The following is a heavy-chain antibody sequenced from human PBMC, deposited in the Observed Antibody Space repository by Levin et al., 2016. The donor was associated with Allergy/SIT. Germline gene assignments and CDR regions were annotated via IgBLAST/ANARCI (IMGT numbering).Heavy chain of an antibody. CDR2: VYYSGTA. D-gene: IGHD3-10*01. CDR1: GGSMNSLY. V-gene: IGHV4-59*11. J-gene: IGHJ6*02. CDR3: AKNMVRGVITHFYYGMDV. Sequence: SETLSLTCTVSGGSMNSLYWTWIRQAPGKGLEWIGYVYYSGTAKYNPSLKSRVTISVDRSKNQFYLKLKSASSADTAVYFCAKNMVRGVITHFYYGMDVWGQGTRVTVSS.